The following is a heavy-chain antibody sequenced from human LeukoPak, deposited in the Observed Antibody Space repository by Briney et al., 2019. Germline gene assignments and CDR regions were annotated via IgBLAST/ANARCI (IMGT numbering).Heavy chain of an antibody. CDR3: ARDAGYSYGYSFYYFDY. CDR1: GGSISSGSYY. D-gene: IGHD5-18*01. J-gene: IGHJ4*02. CDR2: IYTSGST. V-gene: IGHV4-61*02. Sequence: SETLSLTCTVSGGSISSGSYYWSWIRQPAGKGLEWIGRIYTSGSTNYNPSLKSRVTISVDTSKNQFCMRLSSVTAADTALYYCARDAGYSYGYSFYYFDYWGQGTLVTVSS.